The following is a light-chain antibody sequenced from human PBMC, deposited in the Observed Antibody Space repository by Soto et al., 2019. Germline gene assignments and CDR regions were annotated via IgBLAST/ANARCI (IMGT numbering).Light chain of an antibody. V-gene: IGKV3-15*01. Sequence: EIVMTPSPATLSVSPGERATLSCRASQSVSSNLAWYQQKPGQAPRLLIYGASTRATGIPARFSGSGSGTEVTLTISSLQSEDFAVYYGQQYNNWPPFACGQGTRLEIK. CDR1: QSVSSN. CDR2: GAS. CDR3: QQYNNWPPFA. J-gene: IGKJ5*01.